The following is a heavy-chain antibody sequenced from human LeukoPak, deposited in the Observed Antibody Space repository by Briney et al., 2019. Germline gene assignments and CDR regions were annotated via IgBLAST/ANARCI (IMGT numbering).Heavy chain of an antibody. D-gene: IGHD3-22*01. V-gene: IGHV1-46*01. CDR1: GYTFASYY. CDR2: INPSGGST. Sequence: GASVKVSCKASGYTFASYYMHWVRQAPGQGLEGMGIINPSGGSTSYAQKFQGRVTMTRDTSTSTVYMELSSLRSEDTAVYYCARASSHYYDSSGYSPFDYWGQGTLVTVSS. CDR3: ARASSHYYDSSGYSPFDY. J-gene: IGHJ4*02.